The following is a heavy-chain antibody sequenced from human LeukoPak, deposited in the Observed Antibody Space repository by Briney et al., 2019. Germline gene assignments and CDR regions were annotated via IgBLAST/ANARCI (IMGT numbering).Heavy chain of an antibody. D-gene: IGHD4-23*01. Sequence: TGRSLRLSCTASGFTFSSYAMHWVRQAPRKGLEWVAGILYDGINEFYADSVKGRFTISRDNSKSTLYLQMNSLRAEDTAVYYCARSPQYGGDYVVFDYWGQGTLVTVSS. J-gene: IGHJ4*02. V-gene: IGHV3-30*04. CDR3: ARSPQYGGDYVVFDY. CDR1: GFTFSSYA. CDR2: ILYDGINE.